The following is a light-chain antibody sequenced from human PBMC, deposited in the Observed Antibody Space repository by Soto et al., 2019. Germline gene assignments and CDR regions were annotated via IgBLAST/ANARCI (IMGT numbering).Light chain of an antibody. CDR3: QQYGSSPFT. V-gene: IGKV3-20*01. CDR2: DAS. J-gene: IGKJ3*01. Sequence: EIVLTQSPGTLSLSPGERVTLSCRASQRISSTYLAWYQQTPGQAPRLLIYDASSRATGIPDRFSGSGSGTDFTLTISRLEPEDFAGYYCQQYGSSPFTFGPGTKVDIK. CDR1: QRISSTY.